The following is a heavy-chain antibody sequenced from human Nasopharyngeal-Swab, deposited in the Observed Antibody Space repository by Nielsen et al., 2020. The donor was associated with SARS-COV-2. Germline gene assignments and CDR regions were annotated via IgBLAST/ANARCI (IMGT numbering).Heavy chain of an antibody. CDR3: AKEKIAARPYFDL. V-gene: IGHV3-9*01. Sequence: GGSLRLSCAASGFTFDDYAMHWVRQAPGKGLEGVSGISWNSGRIGYADSVKGRFTISRDNAKNSLYLQMNSLRAEDTALYYCAKEKIAARPYFDLWGRGTLVTVSS. CDR2: ISWNSGRI. J-gene: IGHJ2*01. D-gene: IGHD6-6*01. CDR1: GFTFDDYA.